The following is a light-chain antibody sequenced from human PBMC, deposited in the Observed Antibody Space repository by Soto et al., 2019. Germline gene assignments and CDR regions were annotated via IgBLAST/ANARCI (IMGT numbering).Light chain of an antibody. CDR2: YVT. Sequence: QSALTQPASVSGSPGQSITISCTGTSSDIGGYNYVSWYQQHPGKAPKLIINYVTNRPSGVSNRFSGSKSGNTASLTISGLQADDEGDYYCSSYTSTASYVFGTGTKSPS. CDR1: SSDIGGYNY. J-gene: IGLJ1*01. CDR3: SSYTSTASYV. V-gene: IGLV2-14*03.